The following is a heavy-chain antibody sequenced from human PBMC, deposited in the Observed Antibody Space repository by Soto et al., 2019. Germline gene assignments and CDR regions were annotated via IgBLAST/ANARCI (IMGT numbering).Heavy chain of an antibody. D-gene: IGHD2-21*02. V-gene: IGHV4-39*07. Sequence: PSETLSLTCTVSGASINNTSYYWGWIRQSPGKGLEWIASIDHSGSTYYNPSLKGRLTMSVDTSKNQFSLRLSSVTAADTALYYCARATREVTHYYFDSWGQGTQVTVSS. CDR1: GASINNTSYY. CDR2: IDHSGST. J-gene: IGHJ4*02. CDR3: ARATREVTHYYFDS.